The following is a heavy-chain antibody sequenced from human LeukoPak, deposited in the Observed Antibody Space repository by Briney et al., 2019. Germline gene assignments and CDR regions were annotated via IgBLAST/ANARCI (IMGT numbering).Heavy chain of an antibody. CDR1: GFTFSSYW. D-gene: IGHD2-2*02. CDR2: IKQDGSEK. V-gene: IGHV3-7*01. Sequence: PGGSLKLSCAASGFTFSSYWMSWVRQAPGKGLEWVANIKQDGSEKYYVDSVKGRFTISRDNAKNSLYLQMNSLRAEDTAVYYCARDATTGYCSSTSSYMGAPDYWGQGTLVTVSS. CDR3: ARDATTGYCSSTSSYMGAPDY. J-gene: IGHJ4*02.